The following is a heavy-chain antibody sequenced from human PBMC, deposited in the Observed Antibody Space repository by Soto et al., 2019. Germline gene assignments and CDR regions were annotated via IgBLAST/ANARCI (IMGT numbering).Heavy chain of an antibody. CDR1: GFTFSSYN. D-gene: IGHD3-16*01. CDR3: SSMSWGDAFDI. V-gene: IGHV3-48*01. CDR2: ISTSSSTI. J-gene: IGHJ3*02. Sequence: GGSLRLSCAASGFTFSSYNMNWVRQAPGKGLEWVSFISTSSSTIYYADSVKGRFTISRDNAKNSLYLQMNSLRAEDTAVYYCSSMSWGDAFDIWGQGTMVTVSS.